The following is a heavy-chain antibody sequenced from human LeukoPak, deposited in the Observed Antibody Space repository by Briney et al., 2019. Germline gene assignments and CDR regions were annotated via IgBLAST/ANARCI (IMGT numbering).Heavy chain of an antibody. D-gene: IGHD5-18*01. V-gene: IGHV4-59*01. CDR3: ARIVPYSYSYVDS. CDR2: IYYSGST. Sequence: TETLSLTCTVSGGSINNYYWSWIRQPPGKGLEWIGYIYYSGSTNYNPSLKSRVSISVDTSKNQFSLKLSSVTAADTAVYYCARIVPYSYSYVDSWGQGTLVTVSS. J-gene: IGHJ4*02. CDR1: GGSINNYY.